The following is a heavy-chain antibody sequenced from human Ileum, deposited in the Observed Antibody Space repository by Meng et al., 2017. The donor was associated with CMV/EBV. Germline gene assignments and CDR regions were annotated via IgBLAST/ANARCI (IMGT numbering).Heavy chain of an antibody. Sequence: QAGPVLVKPSQTLPIHCAISGDSVSTNNVAWNWIRQSPLRGIEWLGRTAYRSKWDYEYSVSVESRITISPDTSKHQFSLHLRSVTPEDTAIYYCARESELLRFDHWGQGTLVTVSS. CDR3: ARESELLRFDH. V-gene: IGHV6-1*01. CDR2: TAYRSKWDY. D-gene: IGHD6-6*01. CDR1: GDSVSTNNVA. J-gene: IGHJ4*02.